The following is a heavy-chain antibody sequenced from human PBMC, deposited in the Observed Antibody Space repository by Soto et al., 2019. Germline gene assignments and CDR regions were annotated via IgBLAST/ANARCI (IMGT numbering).Heavy chain of an antibody. CDR2: ISSSSGRT. CDR3: ARDRIVVVTATHYYYYGMDV. J-gene: IGHJ6*02. Sequence: GGSLRLSCETSGFTFGNYGMGWVRQAPGKGLYWVSGISSSSGRTYYADSVRGRFTISRDNSKNTLYLQMDTLRADDTAVYYCARDRIVVVTATHYYYYGMDVWGQGTTVTVSS. D-gene: IGHD2-21*02. CDR1: GFTFGNYG. V-gene: IGHV3-23*01.